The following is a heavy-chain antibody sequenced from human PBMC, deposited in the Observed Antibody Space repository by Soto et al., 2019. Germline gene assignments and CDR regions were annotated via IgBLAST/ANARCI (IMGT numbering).Heavy chain of an antibody. CDR3: AGFGSSSWYTFDY. Sequence: QVQLQESGPGLVKPSETLSLTCTVSGGSVSSGSYYWSWIRQPPGKGLEWIGYIYYSGSTNYNPSLMSRVTISVDTSKNQFSLKLSSVTAADTAVYYCAGFGSSSWYTFDYWGQGTLVTVSS. CDR2: IYYSGST. CDR1: GGSVSSGSYY. D-gene: IGHD6-13*01. J-gene: IGHJ4*02. V-gene: IGHV4-61*01.